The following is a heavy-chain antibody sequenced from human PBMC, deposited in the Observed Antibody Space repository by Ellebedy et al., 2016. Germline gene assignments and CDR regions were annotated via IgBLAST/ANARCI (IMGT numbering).Heavy chain of an antibody. Sequence: GGSLRLXXAASGFTFSSYAMSWVRQAPGKGLEWVSAISGSGGSTYYADSVKGRFTISRDNSKNTLYLQMNSLRAEDTAVYYCAKGSQYCSSTSCYAGYYYYYMDVWGKGTTVTVSS. D-gene: IGHD2-2*01. V-gene: IGHV3-23*01. J-gene: IGHJ6*03. CDR1: GFTFSSYA. CDR2: ISGSGGST. CDR3: AKGSQYCSSTSCYAGYYYYYMDV.